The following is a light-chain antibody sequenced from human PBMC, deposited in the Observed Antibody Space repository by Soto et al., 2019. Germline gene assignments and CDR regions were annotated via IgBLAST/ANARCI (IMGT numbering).Light chain of an antibody. Sequence: DIQMTQSPSTLSASVGDSVTITCRASQSVNKWLSWYQQKAGRVPRLLISEVSNLESGVPSRFSGSGSGTEFTLTISSLQPDDFATYYCQQYNTYSPTWTFGQGTKVEIK. CDR2: EVS. J-gene: IGKJ1*01. CDR1: QSVNKW. CDR3: QQYNTYSPTWT. V-gene: IGKV1-5*01.